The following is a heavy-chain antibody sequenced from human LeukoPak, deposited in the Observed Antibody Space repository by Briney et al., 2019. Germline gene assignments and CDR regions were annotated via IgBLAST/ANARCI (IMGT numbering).Heavy chain of an antibody. Sequence: GGSLRLSCAASGFTFRSYWMSWVRQAPGKGLEWVANIKQDGSEKYYVDSVKGRFTISRDNAKNSLYLQMNSLRAEDTAVYYCAELGITMTGGVWGKGTTVTISS. V-gene: IGHV3-7*01. CDR3: AELGITMTGGV. CDR2: IKQDGSEK. D-gene: IGHD3-10*02. J-gene: IGHJ6*04. CDR1: GFTFRSYW.